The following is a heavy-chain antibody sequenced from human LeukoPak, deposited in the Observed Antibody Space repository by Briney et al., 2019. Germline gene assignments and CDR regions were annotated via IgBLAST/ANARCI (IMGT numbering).Heavy chain of an antibody. Sequence: KPSETLSLTCTVSGVSITLYYWTWIRQSPKKGLEWIGDISNSGSNYNPSLSSRLTISTDTSKNHFSLRLTSVSAADTAVYYCARRGRNSSGWQDYLWGQGTLVTVSS. J-gene: IGHJ4*02. CDR2: ISNSGS. CDR3: ARRGRNSSGWQDYL. CDR1: GVSITLYY. D-gene: IGHD6-25*01. V-gene: IGHV4-59*01.